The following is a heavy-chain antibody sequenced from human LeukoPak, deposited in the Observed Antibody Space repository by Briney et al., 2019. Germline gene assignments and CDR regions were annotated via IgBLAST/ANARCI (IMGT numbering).Heavy chain of an antibody. D-gene: IGHD6-25*01. CDR2: FYHSGST. CDR3: ASHEVQAKSAFDY. CDR1: SYSISSGYY. Sequence: SETLSLTCAVSSYSISSGYYWGWIRQPPGKGLEWIGSFYHSGSTYYNPSLKSRVTISVDTSKNQFSMKLSSVTAADTAVYYCASHEVQAKSAFDYWGQGILVTVSS. V-gene: IGHV4-38-2*01. J-gene: IGHJ4*02.